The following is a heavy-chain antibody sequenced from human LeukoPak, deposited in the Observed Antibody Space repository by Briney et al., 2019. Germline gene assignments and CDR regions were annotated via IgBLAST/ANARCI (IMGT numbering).Heavy chain of an antibody. D-gene: IGHD3-22*01. V-gene: IGHV3-15*01. CDR2: IKRKTDGGTT. J-gene: IGHJ4*02. CDR3: AKDLYYDSSGAIDY. Sequence: GGSLRLSCAASGFTFSNAWMTWVRQAPGKGLEWVGRIKRKTDGGTTDYAAPVKGRFTISRDNSKNTLYLQMNSLRAEDTAVYYCAKDLYYDSSGAIDYWGQGTLVTVSS. CDR1: GFTFSNAW.